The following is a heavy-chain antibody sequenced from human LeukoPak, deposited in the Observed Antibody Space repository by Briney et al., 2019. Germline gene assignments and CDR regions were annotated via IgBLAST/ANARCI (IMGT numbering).Heavy chain of an antibody. Sequence: GSLRLSCAASGFTFSSYTMNWVRQAPGKGLEWIGSIYYSGSTYYNPSLKSRVTISVDTSKNQFSLKLSSVTAADTAVYYCARLRPHGGSGYYWLDYWGQGTLVTVSS. D-gene: IGHD3-22*01. CDR1: GFTFSSYT. J-gene: IGHJ4*02. CDR3: ARLRPHGGSGYYWLDY. CDR2: IYYSGST. V-gene: IGHV4-39*01.